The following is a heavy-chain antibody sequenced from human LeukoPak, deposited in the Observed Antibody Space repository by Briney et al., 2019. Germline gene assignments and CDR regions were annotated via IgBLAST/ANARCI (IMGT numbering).Heavy chain of an antibody. CDR1: GFTFSRYG. CDR3: AKSAIFGVVITDY. J-gene: IGHJ4*02. D-gene: IGHD3-3*01. Sequence: PGGSLRLSCAVSGFTFSRYGMHWIRQAPGKGLEWVSAISGSGGSTYYADSVKGRFTISRDNSKNTLYLQMNSLRAEDTAVYYCAKSAIFGVVITDYWGQGTLVTVSS. CDR2: ISGSGGST. V-gene: IGHV3-23*01.